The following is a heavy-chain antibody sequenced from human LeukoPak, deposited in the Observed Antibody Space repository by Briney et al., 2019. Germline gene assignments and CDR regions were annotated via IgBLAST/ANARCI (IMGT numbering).Heavy chain of an antibody. D-gene: IGHD2-2*01. CDR3: AKPPFGGNIVVVPAATYYFDY. CDR1: GFSVSSEY. J-gene: IGHJ4*02. Sequence: GGSLRLSCAASGFSVSSEYMSWVRQAPGKGLEWVSAISGSGGSTYYADSVKGRFTISRDNSKNTLYLQMNSLRAEDTAVYYCAKPPFGGNIVVVPAATYYFDYWGQGTLVTVSS. CDR2: ISGSGGST. V-gene: IGHV3-23*01.